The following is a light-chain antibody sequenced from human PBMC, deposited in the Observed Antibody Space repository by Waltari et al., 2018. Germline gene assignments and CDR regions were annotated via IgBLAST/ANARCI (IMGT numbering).Light chain of an antibody. CDR2: GAT. V-gene: IGKV4-1*01. CDR3: QQYYSTPFT. CDR1: LSMLQRSENKNQ. J-gene: IGKJ3*01. Sequence: IVMTHSPDSLSVCLGERAPLYCKASLSMLQRSENKNQLGWYQQKSGQSPKLLIYGATTRESGVPDRFSGSASGTDFTLTISSLQTEDVAVYYCQQYYSTPFTFGPGTKVDIK.